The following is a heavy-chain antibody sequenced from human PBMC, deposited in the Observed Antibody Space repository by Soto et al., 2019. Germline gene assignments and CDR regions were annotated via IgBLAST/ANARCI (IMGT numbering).Heavy chain of an antibody. CDR3: AREGYYSGSGSYSPPRYYGMDV. CDR1: GYTFTNYG. CDR2: ISDYNGNT. Sequence: QVQLVQSGAEVKKPGASVKVSCKASGYTFTNYGISWVRQAPGQGLEWMGWISDYNGNTYYGKKFQGRNTMTTDTSKRTAYMELNSLRSDDTAVYYCAREGYYSGSGSYSPPRYYGMDVWGQGTTVTVSS. J-gene: IGHJ6*02. D-gene: IGHD3-10*01. V-gene: IGHV1-18*04.